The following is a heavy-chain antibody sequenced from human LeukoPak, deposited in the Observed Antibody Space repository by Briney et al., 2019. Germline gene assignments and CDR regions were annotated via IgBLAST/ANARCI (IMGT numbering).Heavy chain of an antibody. CDR2: ISSSSSYI. J-gene: IGHJ4*02. CDR3: ARGESYYDILTGYPY. Sequence: RGSLRLSCAASGFTFSSYSMNWVRQAPGRGLEWVSSISSSSSYIYYADSVKGRFTISRDNAKNSLYLQMNSLRAEDTAVYYCARGESYYDILTGYPYWGQGTLVTVSS. D-gene: IGHD3-9*01. V-gene: IGHV3-21*01. CDR1: GFTFSSYS.